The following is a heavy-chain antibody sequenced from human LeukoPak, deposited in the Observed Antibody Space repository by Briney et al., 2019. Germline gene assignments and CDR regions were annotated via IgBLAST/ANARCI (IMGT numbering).Heavy chain of an antibody. Sequence: GGSLRLSCAASGFTMSHYGVRWVRQAPGKGLEWISGIRSAVETTHYADSVKGRFIISRDNSKNALSLQLNSLRAEDTAVYYCAKVEGLRYFDWLLRGPYYFDYWGQGTLVTVSS. CDR1: GFTMSHYG. J-gene: IGHJ4*02. CDR3: AKVEGLRYFDWLLRGPYYFDY. V-gene: IGHV3-23*01. CDR2: IRSAVETT. D-gene: IGHD3-9*01.